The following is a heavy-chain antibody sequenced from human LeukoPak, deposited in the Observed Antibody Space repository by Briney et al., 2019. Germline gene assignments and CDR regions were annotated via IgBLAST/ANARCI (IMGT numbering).Heavy chain of an antibody. Sequence: GASVKVSCKASGGTFSSYAISWVRQAPGQGLEWMGGIIPIFGTANYAQKFQGRVTITADKSTSTAYMELSSLRSEDTAVYYCARGYRYYDILTGYYYYYYYMDVWGKGTTVTISS. J-gene: IGHJ6*03. CDR3: ARGYRYYDILTGYYYYYYYMDV. D-gene: IGHD3-9*01. V-gene: IGHV1-69*06. CDR1: GGTFSSYA. CDR2: IIPIFGTA.